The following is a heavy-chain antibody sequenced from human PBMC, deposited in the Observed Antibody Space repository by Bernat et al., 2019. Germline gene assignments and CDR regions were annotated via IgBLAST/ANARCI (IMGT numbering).Heavy chain of an antibody. Sequence: EVQLVESGGGLVQPGGSLRLSCAASGFTFSTYYMNWVRQAPGRGLEWVSFISSSSTSIHYADSVKGRFTISRDNAKNSLYLQMKSLKAEDTAVYYCARQHSYGDVDYWGQGTLVTVSS. D-gene: IGHD5-18*01. CDR3: ARQHSYGDVDY. CDR1: GFTFSTYY. J-gene: IGHJ4*02. V-gene: IGHV3-48*01. CDR2: ISSSSTSI.